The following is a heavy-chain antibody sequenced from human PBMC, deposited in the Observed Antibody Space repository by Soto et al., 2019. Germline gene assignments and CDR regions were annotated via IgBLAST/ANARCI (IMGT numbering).Heavy chain of an antibody. CDR2: ISYDGSNK. V-gene: IGHV3-30-3*01. Sequence: PGGSLSLSFGASGFTFSGYAMNWGRQAPGKGLEWVAVISYDGSNKYYADSVKGRFTISRDNSKNTLYLQMNSLRAEDTAVYYCARLYDFWSGYYLRTYYYGMDVWGQGTTVTVSS. J-gene: IGHJ6*02. CDR3: ARLYDFWSGYYLRTYYYGMDV. D-gene: IGHD3-3*01. CDR1: GFTFSGYA.